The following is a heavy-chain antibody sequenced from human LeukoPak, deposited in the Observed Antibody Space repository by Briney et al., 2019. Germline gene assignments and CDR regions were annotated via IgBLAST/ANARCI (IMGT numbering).Heavy chain of an antibody. V-gene: IGHV3-33*01. CDR1: GFTFRTYG. D-gene: IGHD4-11*01. Sequence: PGGSLRLSCAASGFTFRTYGMHWVRQAPGTGLEWVASIWYDGSHENYVDSVKGRFTISRDNSRNTLYLQMNSLRVEDTAMYYCARNDYTDYKDALDIWGRGTLVTVSS. CDR3: ARNDYTDYKDALDI. CDR2: IWYDGSHE. J-gene: IGHJ2*01.